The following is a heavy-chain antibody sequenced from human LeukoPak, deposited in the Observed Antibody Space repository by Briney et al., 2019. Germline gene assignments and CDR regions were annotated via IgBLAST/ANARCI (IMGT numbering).Heavy chain of an antibody. CDR1: GFTFSSYA. CDR3: ASQTSGYSGYSSHY. CDR2: ISASGGST. V-gene: IGHV3-23*01. Sequence: GGSLRLSCAASGFTFSSYAMSWVRQAPGKGLDWVSAISASGGSTSYADSVKGRFPISRDNSKNTLYLQMNSLRAVDTAVYYCASQTSGYSGYSSHYWGQGTLVTVSS. D-gene: IGHD5-12*01. J-gene: IGHJ4*02.